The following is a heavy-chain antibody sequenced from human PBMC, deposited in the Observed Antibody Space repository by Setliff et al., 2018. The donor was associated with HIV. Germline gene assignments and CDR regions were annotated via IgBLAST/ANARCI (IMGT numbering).Heavy chain of an antibody. J-gene: IGHJ4*02. CDR2: VDPEDDKT. V-gene: IGHV1-69-2*01. Sequence: GASVKVSCKASKYTFTDYYMHWVQQAPGKGLEWMGRVDPEDDKTIYAEKFQGRVTMTTATSSEPAYLYLSSLKSEDTAVYYCVTGEGLRFWGQGTLVTVSS. CDR3: VTGEGLRF. CDR1: KYTFTDYY. D-gene: IGHD2-15*01.